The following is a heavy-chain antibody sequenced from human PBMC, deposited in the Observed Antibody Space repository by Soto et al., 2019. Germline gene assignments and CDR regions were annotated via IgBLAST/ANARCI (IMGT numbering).Heavy chain of an antibody. CDR2: INPGDSDT. J-gene: IGHJ6*02. V-gene: IGHV5-51*01. CDR3: AKSYGDSYYYYYGMDV. D-gene: IGHD4-17*01. Sequence: GELLKISCEGSGFTSSTYKIGWVRQMPGKGLEWMGIINPGDSDTRYSPSFQGQVTISADKSISTAYLQWSTLKASDTATYYCAKSYGDSYYYYYGMDVWGQGTTVTVSS. CDR1: GFTSSTYK.